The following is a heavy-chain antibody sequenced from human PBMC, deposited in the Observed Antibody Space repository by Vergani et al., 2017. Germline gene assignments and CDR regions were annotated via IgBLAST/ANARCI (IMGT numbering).Heavy chain of an antibody. D-gene: IGHD3-10*01. CDR3: ARDGKVGYDGSGSYYKTRRDFDP. CDR2: INHSGST. V-gene: IGHV4-34*01. CDR1: GGSFSGYY. J-gene: IGHJ5*02. Sequence: QVQLQQWGAGLLKPSETLSLTCAVYGGSFSGYYWSWIRQPPGKGLEWIGEINHSGSTNYNPSLKSRVTISVDTSKNQFSLKLSSVTAADTAVYYCARDGKVGYDGSGSYYKTRRDFDPWGQGTLVTVSS.